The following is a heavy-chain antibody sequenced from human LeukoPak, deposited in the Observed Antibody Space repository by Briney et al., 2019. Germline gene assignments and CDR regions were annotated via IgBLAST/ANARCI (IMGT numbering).Heavy chain of an antibody. D-gene: IGHD4-17*01. Sequence: SETLSLTCAVSGGSISSDNWWSWVRQPPGKGLEWIGEIYHSGSTSYNPSLKSRVTIEADKSNNQFSLKLSSVTAADTALYYCACTTTVTTKLNYWGQGILVTVSS. CDR2: IYHSGST. J-gene: IGHJ4*02. CDR3: ACTTTVTTKLNY. V-gene: IGHV4-4*02. CDR1: GGSISSDNW.